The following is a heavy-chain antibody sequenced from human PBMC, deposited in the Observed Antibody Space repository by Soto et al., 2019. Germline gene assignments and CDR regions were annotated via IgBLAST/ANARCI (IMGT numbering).Heavy chain of an antibody. J-gene: IGHJ3*02. CDR1: GGSVNSGNYY. V-gene: IGHV4-34*01. Sequence: QVQLQQWGAGLLKPSETLSLTCAVFGGSVNSGNYYWSWIRQPPGKGLEWIGGMSHSGGTHFNPSLKRRVTISVETSKNQFSLKMSSVTAADTALYYCARVERGTATTVVDAFDIWGPGTMVTVSS. CDR3: ARVERGTATTVVDAFDI. CDR2: MSHSGGT. D-gene: IGHD1-1*01.